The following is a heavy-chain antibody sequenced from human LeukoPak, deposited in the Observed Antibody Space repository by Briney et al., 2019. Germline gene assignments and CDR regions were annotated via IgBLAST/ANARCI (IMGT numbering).Heavy chain of an antibody. D-gene: IGHD6-13*01. CDR1: GFTFSSYW. CDR3: ARDPGISEAGTVGHFDY. J-gene: IGHJ4*02. Sequence: GGSLRLSCATSGFTFSSYWMSWVRQVPGKGPEWVANIKHDGRDIYYLDSVKGRFTISRDNAKNSLFLQMNSLRAEDTAVYYCARDPGISEAGTVGHFDYWGQGTLVTVSS. V-gene: IGHV3-7*01. CDR2: IKHDGRDI.